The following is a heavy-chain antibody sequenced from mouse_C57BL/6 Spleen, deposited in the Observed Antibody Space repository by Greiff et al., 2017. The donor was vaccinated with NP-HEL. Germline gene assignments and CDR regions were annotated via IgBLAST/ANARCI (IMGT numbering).Heavy chain of an antibody. V-gene: IGHV1-53*01. CDR2: INPSNGGT. CDR1: GYTFTSYW. D-gene: IGHD2-5*01. CDR3: ARTIVTTRYFDY. Sequence: QVQLQQSGTELVKPGASVKLSCKASGYTFTSYWMHWVKQRPGQGLEWIGNINPSNGGTNYNEKFKSKATLTVDKSSSTAYMQLSSLTSEDSAVYYCARTIVTTRYFDYWGQGTTLTVSS. J-gene: IGHJ2*01.